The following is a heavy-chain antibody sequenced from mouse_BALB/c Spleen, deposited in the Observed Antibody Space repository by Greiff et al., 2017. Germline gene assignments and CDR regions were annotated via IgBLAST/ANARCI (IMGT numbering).Heavy chain of an antibody. Sequence: EVQLQQSGAELVKPGASVKLSCTASGFNIKDTYMHWVKQRPEQGLEWIGRIDPANGNTKYDPKFQGKATITADTSSNTAYLQLSSLTSEDTAVYYCARWDYDELSYAMDYWGQGTSVTVSS. CDR2: IDPANGNT. CDR1: GFNIKDTY. V-gene: IGHV14-3*02. CDR3: ARWDYDELSYAMDY. D-gene: IGHD2-4*01. J-gene: IGHJ4*01.